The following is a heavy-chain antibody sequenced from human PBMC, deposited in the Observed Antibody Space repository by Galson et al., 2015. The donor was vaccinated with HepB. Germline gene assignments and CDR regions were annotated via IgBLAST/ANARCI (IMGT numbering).Heavy chain of an antibody. D-gene: IGHD2-21*02. J-gene: IGHJ6*02. Sequence: SVKVSCKASGYTFTSYAMHWVRQAPGQRLEWMGWINAGNGNTKYSQKFQGRVTITRDTSASTAYMELSSLRSEDTAVYYCARAYCGGDCYKTDYYYYGMDVWGQGTTVTVSS. CDR3: ARAYCGGDCYKTDYYYYGMDV. CDR2: INAGNGNT. V-gene: IGHV1-3*01. CDR1: GYTFTSYA.